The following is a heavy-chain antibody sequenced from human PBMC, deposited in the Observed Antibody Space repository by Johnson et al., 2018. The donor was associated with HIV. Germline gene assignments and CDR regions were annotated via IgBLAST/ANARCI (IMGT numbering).Heavy chain of an antibody. CDR2: ISYDGSDK. J-gene: IGHJ3*02. CDR1: GFTFSSYA. V-gene: IGHV3-30*04. D-gene: IGHD6-6*01. Sequence: QVQLVESGGGVVQPGGSLRLSCAASGFTFSSYAMHWVRQAPGKGLEWVAVISYDGSDKYYADSVKGRLTISRDNSKNTLYLQMNSLRAEDTAVYYCANLEYNSTDAFDIWGQGTMVTVSS. CDR3: ANLEYNSTDAFDI.